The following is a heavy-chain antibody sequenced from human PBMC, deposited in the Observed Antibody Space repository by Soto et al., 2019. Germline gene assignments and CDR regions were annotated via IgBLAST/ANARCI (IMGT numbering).Heavy chain of an antibody. CDR3: ARARIGAAGTKYYFDY. CDR1: GFTFSNFA. CDR2: ISSTGASI. D-gene: IGHD6-13*01. Sequence: EVQLAESGGGLVQPGGSLRLSCAASGFTFSNFAVHWVRQAPGKGPEFVSGISSTGASIFYADSVKGRVTISRDNSKNTVNLQMGSLKPEDTAVYYWARARIGAAGTKYYFDYWGRGTLVTVSS. J-gene: IGHJ4*02. V-gene: IGHV3-64*07.